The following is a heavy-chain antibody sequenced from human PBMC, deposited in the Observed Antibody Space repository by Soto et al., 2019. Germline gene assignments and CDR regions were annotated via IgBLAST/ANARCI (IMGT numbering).Heavy chain of an antibody. Sequence: ASVKVSCKASGYTFTSYYMHWVRQAPGQGLEWMGIINPSGGSTSYAQKFQGRVTMTRDTSTSTVYMELSSLRSEDTAVYYCAKGKISTTTYTSFDSWGQGTLVTVSS. CDR1: GYTFTSYY. D-gene: IGHD1-26*01. CDR3: AKGKISTTTYTSFDS. CDR2: INPSGGST. V-gene: IGHV1-46*01. J-gene: IGHJ5*01.